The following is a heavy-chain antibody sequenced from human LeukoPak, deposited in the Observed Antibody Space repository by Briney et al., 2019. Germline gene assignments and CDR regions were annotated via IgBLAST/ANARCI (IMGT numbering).Heavy chain of an antibody. CDR1: GGSFSGYY. V-gene: IGHV4-34*01. Sequence: SETLSLTCAVYGGSFSGYYWSWIRQPPGKGLEWIGEINHSGSTNYNPSLKSRVTISADTSKNQFSLKLSSVTAADTAVYYCARRPIVVVPAARVFDYWGQGTLVTVSS. CDR2: INHSGST. CDR3: ARRPIVVVPAARVFDY. D-gene: IGHD2-2*01. J-gene: IGHJ4*02.